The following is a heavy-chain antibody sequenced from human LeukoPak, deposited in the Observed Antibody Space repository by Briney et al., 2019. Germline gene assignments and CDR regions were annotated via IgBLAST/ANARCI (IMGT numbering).Heavy chain of an antibody. V-gene: IGHV3-7*01. CDR1: GLTFW. D-gene: IGHD1-14*01. J-gene: IGHJ4*02. CDR3: ARNQRRLDY. Sequence: GGSLRLSCAASGLTFWMSWVRQAPGKGLEVVANINQDGSEKYYVDSVKGRFTISRDNAKTSLYLQVNSLRAEDTAVYYCARNQRRLDYWGQGALVTVSS. CDR2: INQDGSEK.